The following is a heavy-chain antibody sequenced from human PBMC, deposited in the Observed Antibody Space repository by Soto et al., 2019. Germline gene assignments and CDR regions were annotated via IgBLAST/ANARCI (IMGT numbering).Heavy chain of an antibody. D-gene: IGHD6-6*01. Sequence: PGGSLRLSCSASGSTFSSYAMHWVRQAPGKGLEYVSAISSNGGSTYYADSVKGRFTISRDNSKNTLYLQMSSLRAEDTAVYYCVKVSAARPSTYYYYGMDVWGQGTTVTVSS. J-gene: IGHJ6*02. CDR1: GSTFSSYA. V-gene: IGHV3-64D*06. CDR3: VKVSAARPSTYYYYGMDV. CDR2: ISSNGGST.